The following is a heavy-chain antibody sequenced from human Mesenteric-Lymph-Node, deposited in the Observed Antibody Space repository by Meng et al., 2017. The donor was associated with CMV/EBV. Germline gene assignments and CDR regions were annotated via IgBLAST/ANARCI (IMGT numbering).Heavy chain of an antibody. D-gene: IGHD5-24*01. Sequence: SVSGGSISRHNQYWGWIRQPPGKGLEWIGNIYYSGDTNYNPSLKTRVTISVDTSKNQQFSLKLTSVTAAYTAVYYCVRQSYNSEDYWGQGTLVTVSS. CDR1: GGSISRHNQY. J-gene: IGHJ4*02. CDR2: IYYSGDT. V-gene: IGHV4-39*01. CDR3: VRQSYNSEDY.